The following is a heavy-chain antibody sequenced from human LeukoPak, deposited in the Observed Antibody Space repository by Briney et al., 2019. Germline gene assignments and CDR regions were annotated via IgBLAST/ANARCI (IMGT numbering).Heavy chain of an antibody. Sequence: SETLSLTCAVSGGSISSSNWWSWVRQPPGKGLEWIGEIYHSGSTNYNPSLKGRVTISVDKSKNQFSLKLSSVTAADTAVYYCARVIAAAGTPWFDPWGQGTLVTVSS. CDR1: GGSISSSNW. CDR2: IYHSGST. V-gene: IGHV4-4*02. J-gene: IGHJ5*02. CDR3: ARVIAAAGTPWFDP. D-gene: IGHD6-13*01.